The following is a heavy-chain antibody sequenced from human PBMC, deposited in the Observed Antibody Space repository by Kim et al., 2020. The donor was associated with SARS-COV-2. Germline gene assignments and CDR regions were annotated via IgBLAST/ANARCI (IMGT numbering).Heavy chain of an antibody. Sequence: SETLSLTCTVSGGSVSSGSYYWSWIRQPPGKGLEWIGYIYYSGSTNYNPSLKSRVTISVDTSKNQFSLKLSSVTAADTAVYYCARDHRITIFGVVTDNNYYYYGMDVWGQGTTVTVSS. J-gene: IGHJ6*02. CDR1: GGSVSSGSYY. CDR2: IYYSGST. V-gene: IGHV4-61*01. CDR3: ARDHRITIFGVVTDNNYYYYGMDV. D-gene: IGHD3-3*01.